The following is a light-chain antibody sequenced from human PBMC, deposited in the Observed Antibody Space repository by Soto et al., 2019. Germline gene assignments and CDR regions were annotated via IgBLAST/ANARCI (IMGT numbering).Light chain of an antibody. CDR2: DVS. CDR1: GSDVGGYNY. Sequence: QSVLTQPASVSGSPGQSITISCTGTGSDVGGYNYVSWYQQRPGKAPKVMIYDVSNRLSGVSNRFSGSKSGNTASLTISGLQAEDEADYYCSSYTSASTPLVFGGGTKVTV. V-gene: IGLV2-14*01. CDR3: SSYTSASTPLV. J-gene: IGLJ2*01.